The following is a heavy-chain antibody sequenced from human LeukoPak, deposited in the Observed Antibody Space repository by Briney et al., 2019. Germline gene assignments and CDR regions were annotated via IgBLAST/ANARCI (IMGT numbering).Heavy chain of an antibody. CDR3: AKGFGFINAADY. CDR2: INSDGSST. D-gene: IGHD3-10*01. CDR1: GFTFSRYW. Sequence: GGSLRLSCAASGFTFSRYWMHWVRQAPGKGLVWVSRINSDGSSTYYADSVKGRFTISRDNSKNTLYLQMNSLRAEDTAVYYCAKGFGFINAADYWGQGTLVTVSS. V-gene: IGHV3-74*01. J-gene: IGHJ4*02.